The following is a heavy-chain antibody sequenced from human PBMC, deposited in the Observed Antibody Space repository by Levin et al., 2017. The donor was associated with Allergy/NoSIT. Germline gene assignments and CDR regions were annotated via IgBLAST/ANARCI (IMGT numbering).Heavy chain of an antibody. V-gene: IGHV5-51*01. J-gene: IGHJ3*02. CDR3: ARCIAAAPYAFAI. D-gene: IGHD6-25*01. Sequence: GESLKISCKDSAYSFTSYWIGWVRQMPGKGLEWMGIIYPGDSDTRYSPSFQGQVTISADKSISTAYLQWSSLKASDTAMYYCARCIAAAPYAFAIWGQGTMVTVSS. CDR1: AYSFTSYW. CDR2: IYPGDSDT.